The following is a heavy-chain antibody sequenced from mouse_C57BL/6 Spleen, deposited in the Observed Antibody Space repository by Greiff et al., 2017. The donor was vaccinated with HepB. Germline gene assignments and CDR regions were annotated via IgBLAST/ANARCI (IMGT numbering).Heavy chain of an antibody. Sequence: EVQLQQSGGGLVQPGGSMKLSCAASGFTFSDAWMDWVRQSPEKGLEWVAEIRNKANNHATYYAESVKGRFTISRDDSKSSVYLQMNSLRAEDTGIYYCTRHWAYAMDYWGQGTSVTVSS. CDR1: GFTFSDAW. J-gene: IGHJ4*01. V-gene: IGHV6-6*01. CDR3: TRHWAYAMDY. CDR2: IRNKANNHAT.